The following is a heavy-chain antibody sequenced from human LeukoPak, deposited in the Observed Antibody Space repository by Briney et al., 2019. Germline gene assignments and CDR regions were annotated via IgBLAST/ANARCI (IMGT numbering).Heavy chain of an antibody. CDR1: GGTFSSYA. V-gene: IGHV1-69*05. CDR3: ARERKYFDY. CDR2: IIPIFGTA. Sequence: SVKVSCKASGGTFSSYAISWVRQAPGQGLEWMGGIIPIFGTANYAQKLQGRVTMTTDTSTSTAYMELRSLRSDDSAVYYCARERKYFDYWGQGTLVTVSS. J-gene: IGHJ4*02.